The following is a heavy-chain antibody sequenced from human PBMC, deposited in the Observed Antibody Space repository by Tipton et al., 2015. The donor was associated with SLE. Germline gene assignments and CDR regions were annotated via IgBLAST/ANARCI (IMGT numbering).Heavy chain of an antibody. J-gene: IGHJ5*02. CDR3: ARGAVYCDRSSCYGNWLDP. V-gene: IGHV1-3*01. CDR2: INAGDGNT. Sequence: QVQLVQSGAEVKKPGASVKVSCKASGYTFTSFVVHWVRQAPGQSLKWMGWINAGDGNTRYSQNFQGRVTITRDTSASTAYMELSSLRSEDTAVYFCARGAVYCDRSSCYGNWLDPWGQGTLVTVSS. D-gene: IGHD2-2*01. CDR1: GYTFTSFV.